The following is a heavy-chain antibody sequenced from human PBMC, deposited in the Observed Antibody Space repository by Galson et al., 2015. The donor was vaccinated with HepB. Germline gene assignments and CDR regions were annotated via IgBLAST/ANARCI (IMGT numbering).Heavy chain of an antibody. V-gene: IGHV3-53*01. CDR3: ARGTGNYYDSSGYSAYYFDY. D-gene: IGHD3-22*01. CDR1: GFTVSSNH. CDR2: IYSGGST. Sequence: SLRLSCAASGFTVSSNHMSWVRQAPGQGLEWVSVIYSGGSTYYADSVKGRFTISRDNSKNTLYLQMNSLRAEDTAVYYCARGTGNYYDSSGYSAYYFDYWGQGTLVTVSS. J-gene: IGHJ4*02.